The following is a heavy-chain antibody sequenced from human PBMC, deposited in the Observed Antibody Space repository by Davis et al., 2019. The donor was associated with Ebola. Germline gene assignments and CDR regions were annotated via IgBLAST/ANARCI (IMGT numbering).Heavy chain of an antibody. Sequence: MPSETLSLTCTVSGGSISSSSYYWGWIRQPPGKGLEWIGSIYYSGSTYYNPSLKSRVTISVDTSKNQVSLKLTSVTAADTAVYYCARIDSGRFGASDIWGQGTMVTVSS. J-gene: IGHJ3*02. V-gene: IGHV4-39*01. CDR2: IYYSGST. D-gene: IGHD3-16*01. CDR1: GGSISSSSYY. CDR3: ARIDSGRFGASDI.